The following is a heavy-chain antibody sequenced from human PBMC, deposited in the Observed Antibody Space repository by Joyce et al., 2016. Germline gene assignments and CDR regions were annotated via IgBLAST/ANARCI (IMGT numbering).Heavy chain of an antibody. Sequence: QVQLQESGPGLVKPSQTLSLTCTVSGGSISSGDYYWSWVRQSPGKGLEWLWYIYCSGSTHRNTSLKSRLTISADTSKNQFSLKVRSVTAADTAVYYCARGNGDFWSGYYNYFDYWGQGILVTVSS. V-gene: IGHV4-30-4*01. CDR3: ARGNGDFWSGYYNYFDY. CDR1: GGSISSGDYY. D-gene: IGHD3-3*01. CDR2: IYCSGST. J-gene: IGHJ4*02.